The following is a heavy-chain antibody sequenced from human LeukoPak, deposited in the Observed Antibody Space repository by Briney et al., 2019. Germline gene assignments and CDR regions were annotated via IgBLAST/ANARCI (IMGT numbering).Heavy chain of an antibody. D-gene: IGHD1-26*01. CDR1: GGSISSSSYY. V-gene: IGHV4-39*07. Sequence: SETLSLTCTVSGGSISSSSYYWGWIRQPPGKGLEWIGSIYYSGSTYYNPSLKSRVTISVDTSKNQFSLKLSSVTAADTAVYYCARQIKGGSYGGDYWGQGTLVTVSS. J-gene: IGHJ4*02. CDR3: ARQIKGGSYGGDY. CDR2: IYYSGST.